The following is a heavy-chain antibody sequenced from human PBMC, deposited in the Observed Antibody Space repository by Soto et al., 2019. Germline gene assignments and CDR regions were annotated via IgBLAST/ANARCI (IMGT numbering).Heavy chain of an antibody. J-gene: IGHJ4*02. CDR3: AKALQDYDSSGDQSFDD. Sequence: HLAWSLRLSCAASGFTFSSYAMSWVRQAPGKGLEWVSAISGSGGSTYYADSVKGRFTISRDNYKNTLYLQMNSLRAEDTAVYYCAKALQDYDSSGDQSFDDWGPGTLVTVSS. D-gene: IGHD3-22*01. V-gene: IGHV3-23*01. CDR2: ISGSGGST. CDR1: GFTFSSYA.